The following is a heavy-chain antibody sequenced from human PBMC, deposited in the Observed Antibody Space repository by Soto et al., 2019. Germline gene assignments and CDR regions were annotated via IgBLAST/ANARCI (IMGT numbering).Heavy chain of an antibody. V-gene: IGHV3-30*18. Sequence: VQLVESGGGVVQPGRSLRLSCAASGFTFSSYGMHWVRQAPGKGLEWVAVISYDGSNKYYADSVKGRFTISRDNSKNTLYLQMNSLRAEDKAVDYCAKSGASNVYGDAGFDPWGQGTLVTVSS. CDR3: AKSGASNVYGDAGFDP. J-gene: IGHJ5*02. CDR2: ISYDGSNK. D-gene: IGHD4-17*01. CDR1: GFTFSSYG.